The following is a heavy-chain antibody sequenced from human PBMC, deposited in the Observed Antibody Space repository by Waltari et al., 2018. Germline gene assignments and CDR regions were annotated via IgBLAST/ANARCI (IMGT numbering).Heavy chain of an antibody. CDR1: GESVSSNYL. D-gene: IGHD2-15*01. CDR3: ARDRGRGLYLDT. J-gene: IGHJ5*02. Sequence: QLQLQESGPGLVKPSGTLSVICAVSGESVSSNYLWNWVRQSPQKGLEWIGQVHGSGRTNYSPSFASRVTVSVDTSNNHFALKMTAATAADTAVYYCARDRGRGLYLDTWGPGTLVAVS. V-gene: IGHV4-4*02. CDR2: VHGSGRT.